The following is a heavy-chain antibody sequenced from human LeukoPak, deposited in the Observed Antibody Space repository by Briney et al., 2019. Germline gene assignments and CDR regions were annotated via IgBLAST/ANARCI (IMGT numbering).Heavy chain of an antibody. J-gene: IGHJ4*02. D-gene: IGHD2-15*01. CDR3: ARDPGYCSGGSCYSDY. CDR1: GGPFSGYY. V-gene: IGHV4-34*01. Sequence: SETLSLTCAVYGGPFSGYYWSWIRQPPGKGLEWIGEINHSGSTNYNPSLKSRVTISVDTSKNQFSLKLSSVTAADTAVYYCARDPGYCSGGSCYSDYWGQGTLVTVSS. CDR2: INHSGST.